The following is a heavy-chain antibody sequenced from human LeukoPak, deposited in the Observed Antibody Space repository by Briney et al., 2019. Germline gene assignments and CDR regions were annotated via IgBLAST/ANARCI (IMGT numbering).Heavy chain of an antibody. D-gene: IGHD2-8*01. CDR3: ARDRRLSQYCANGVCPPFDY. CDR2: ISSSGST. V-gene: IGHV4-61*02. CDR1: GDSISSGDYY. Sequence: SETLSLTCTVSGDSISSGDYYWSWIRQPAGKGLEWIGRISSSGSTNYNPSLKSRVTISVDTSKNQFSLKLSSVTAADTAVYYCARDRRLSQYCANGVCPPFDYWGQGTLVTVSS. J-gene: IGHJ4*02.